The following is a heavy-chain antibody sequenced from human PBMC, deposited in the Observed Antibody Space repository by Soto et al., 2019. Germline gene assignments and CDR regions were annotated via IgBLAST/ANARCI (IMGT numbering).Heavy chain of an antibody. J-gene: IGHJ5*02. CDR2: IKQDGSEK. CDR1: GFTFSSYW. V-gene: IGHV3-7*04. CDR3: ARVPVIAAAGIPLRREFDP. D-gene: IGHD6-13*01. Sequence: EVQLVESGGGLVQPGGSLRLSCAASGFTFSSYWMSWVRQAPGKGLEWVANIKQDGSEKYYVDSVKGRFTISRDNAKKSLYLQMNSLRAEDTAVYYCARVPVIAAAGIPLRREFDPWGQGTLVTVSS.